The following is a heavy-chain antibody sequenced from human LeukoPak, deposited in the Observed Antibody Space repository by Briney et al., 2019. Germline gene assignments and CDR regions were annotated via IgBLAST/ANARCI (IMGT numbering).Heavy chain of an antibody. CDR3: TRVYRFGSSGYDY. CDR2: ISGSGDTA. D-gene: IGHD6-19*01. Sequence: PGGSLRLSCAASGFTFSIYEINWVRQAPGKGLEWISYISGSGDTAYYADSVKGRFTMSRDNARNSLFLQMNSLGAEDTAVYYCTRVYRFGSSGYDYWGQGTLVTVSS. J-gene: IGHJ4*02. CDR1: GFTFSIYE. V-gene: IGHV3-48*03.